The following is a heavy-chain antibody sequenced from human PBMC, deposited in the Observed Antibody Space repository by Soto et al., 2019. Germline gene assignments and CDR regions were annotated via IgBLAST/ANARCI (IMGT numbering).Heavy chain of an antibody. CDR2: IYYSGST. CDR3: ARVAAAMVTDYFDY. Sequence: SETLSLTCTVSGGSISSGGYYWSWIRQHPGKGLEWIGYIYYSGSTYYNPSLKSRVTISVDTSKNQFSLKLSSVTAADTAVYYCARVAAAMVTDYFDYWGQGTRVTVSS. D-gene: IGHD5-18*01. V-gene: IGHV4-31*03. J-gene: IGHJ4*02. CDR1: GGSISSGGYY.